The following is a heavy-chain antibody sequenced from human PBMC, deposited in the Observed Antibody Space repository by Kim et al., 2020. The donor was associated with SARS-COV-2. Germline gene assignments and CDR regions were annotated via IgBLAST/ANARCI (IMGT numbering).Heavy chain of an antibody. D-gene: IGHD3-16*01. CDR2: INHSGST. CDR1: GGSFSGYY. J-gene: IGHJ3*02. V-gene: IGHV4-34*01. Sequence: SETLSLTCAVYGGSFSGYYWSWIRQPPGKGLEWIGEINHSGSTNYNPSLKSRVTISVDTSKNQFSLKLSSVTAADTAVYYCARGPWMVLSEDIWGQGTMVTVSS. CDR3: ARGPWMVLSEDI.